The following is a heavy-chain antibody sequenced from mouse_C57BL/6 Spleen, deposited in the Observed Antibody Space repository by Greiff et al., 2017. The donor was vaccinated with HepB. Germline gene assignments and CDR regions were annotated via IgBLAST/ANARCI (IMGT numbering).Heavy chain of an antibody. V-gene: IGHV1-55*01. CDR3: ARGATVVATDAMDY. CDR2: IYPGSGST. D-gene: IGHD1-1*01. Sequence: VKLQQPGAELVKPGASVKMSCKASGYTFTSYWITWVKQRPGQGLEWIGDIYPGSGSTNYNEKFKSKATLTVDTSSSTAYMQLSSLTSEDSAVYYCARGATVVATDAMDYWGQGTSVTVSS. CDR1: GYTFTSYW. J-gene: IGHJ4*01.